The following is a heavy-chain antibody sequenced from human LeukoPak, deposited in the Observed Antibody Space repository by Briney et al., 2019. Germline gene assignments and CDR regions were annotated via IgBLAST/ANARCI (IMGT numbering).Heavy chain of an antibody. CDR3: ARFLGYCSSTSCYTDYYYGMDV. J-gene: IGHJ6*02. D-gene: IGHD2-2*02. V-gene: IGHV4-59*08. Sequence: SETLSLTCTVSGGSISSYYWSWLRQPPGKGLEWSGYIYYSGSTNYNPSLKSRVTISVDTSKNQFSLKLSSVTAADTAVYYCARFLGYCSSTSCYTDYYYGMDVWGQGTTVTVSS. CDR1: GGSISSYY. CDR2: IYYSGST.